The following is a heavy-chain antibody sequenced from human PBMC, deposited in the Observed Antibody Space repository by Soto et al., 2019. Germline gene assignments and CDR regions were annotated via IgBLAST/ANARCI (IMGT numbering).Heavy chain of an antibody. CDR1: GYTFTSYA. D-gene: IGHD3-22*01. V-gene: IGHV1-3*01. CDR3: ARERLPRDGYYPLDY. Sequence: ASVKVSCKASGYTFTSYAMHWVRQAPGQRLEWMGWINAGNGNTKYSQKFQGRVTITRDTSASTAYMELSSLRSEDTAVYYCARERLPRDGYYPLDYWGQGTLVTVSS. CDR2: INAGNGNT. J-gene: IGHJ4*02.